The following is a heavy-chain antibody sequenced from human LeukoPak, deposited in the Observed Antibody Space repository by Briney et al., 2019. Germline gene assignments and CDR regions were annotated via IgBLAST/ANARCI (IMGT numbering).Heavy chain of an antibody. CDR3: ARDAEKRYSSSWYPYNWFDP. J-gene: IGHJ5*02. CDR1: GDSVSSNSAA. V-gene: IGHV6-1*01. D-gene: IGHD6-13*01. Sequence: SQTLSLTCAISGDSVSSNSAAWNWIRQSPSRGLEWLGRTYYRSKWYNDYAVSVKSRITINPDTSKNQFSLHLNSVTPEDTAVYYCARDAEKRYSSSWYPYNWFDPWGQGTLVTVSS. CDR2: TYYRSKWYN.